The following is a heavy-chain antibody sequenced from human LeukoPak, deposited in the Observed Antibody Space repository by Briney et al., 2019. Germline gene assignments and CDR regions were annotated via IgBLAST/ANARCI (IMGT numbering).Heavy chain of an antibody. CDR3: AELGITMIGGV. CDR1: GFTLSSYE. J-gene: IGHJ6*04. CDR2: ISSSGSTI. Sequence: PGGSLRLSCAASGFTLSSYEMNWVRQAPGKGLEWVSYISSSGSTIYYADSVMGRFTISRDNAKNSLYLQMNSLRAEDTAVYYCAELGITMIGGVWGKGTTVTISS. V-gene: IGHV3-48*03. D-gene: IGHD3-10*02.